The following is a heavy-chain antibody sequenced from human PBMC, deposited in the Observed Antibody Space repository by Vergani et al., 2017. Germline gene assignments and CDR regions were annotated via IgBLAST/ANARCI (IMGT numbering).Heavy chain of an antibody. CDR1: DSSIMTNPY. J-gene: IGHJ6*02. V-gene: IGHV4-38-2*01. CDR2: IHHSGDT. CDR3: ARHRGSGGFFPSSYFYGLDV. D-gene: IGHD3-10*01. Sequence: QVQLQESGPGLVKPSETLTLTCDVSDSSIMTNPYWGWFRQSPGKGLEWIGCIHHSGDTHYNSSLKSRVSISIVSSSKFSLSLTSVTAAATAIDSCARHRGSGGFFPSSYFYGLDVWGHGTTVTVSS.